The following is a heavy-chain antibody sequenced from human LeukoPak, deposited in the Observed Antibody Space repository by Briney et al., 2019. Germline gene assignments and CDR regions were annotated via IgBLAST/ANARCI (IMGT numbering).Heavy chain of an antibody. CDR2: IYTSGST. Sequence: VTWRKTGVSRRSLYRGWLRQLARKGLEWIGRIYTSGSTNYNPSLKSRVTMSVDTSKNQFSLKLSSVTAADTAVYYCARVYSINYYYYYMDVWGKGTTVTVSS. CDR1: GVSRRSLY. CDR3: ARVYSINYYYYYMDV. J-gene: IGHJ6*03. D-gene: IGHD1-14*01. V-gene: IGHV4-4*07.